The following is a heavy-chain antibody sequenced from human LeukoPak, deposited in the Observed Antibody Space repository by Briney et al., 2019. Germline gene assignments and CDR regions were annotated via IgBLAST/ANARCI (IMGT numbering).Heavy chain of an antibody. J-gene: IGHJ3*02. Sequence: PGGSLRLSCAASGFTFSSYAMSWVRQAPGKGLEWVSAISGSGGSIYYADSVKGRFTISRDNSKNTLYLQMNSLRAEDTAVYYCAKGPTRLRYSDWPLIGDAFDIWGQGTMVTVSS. CDR3: AKGPTRLRYSDWPLIGDAFDI. V-gene: IGHV3-23*01. CDR1: GFTFSSYA. D-gene: IGHD3-9*01. CDR2: ISGSGGSI.